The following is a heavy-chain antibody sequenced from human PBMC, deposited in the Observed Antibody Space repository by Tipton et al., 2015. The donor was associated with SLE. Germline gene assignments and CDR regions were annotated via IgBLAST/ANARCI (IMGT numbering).Heavy chain of an antibody. J-gene: IGHJ6*02. CDR1: GGFISGYY. CDR2: IYTSGST. Sequence: TLSLTCSVSGGFISGYYWSWIRQPAGKGLEWIGRIYTSGSTNYNPSLKSRVTISVDTSKNQFSLKLSSVTAADTAVYYCARGMVTWRGAIIGVDVWGQGTTVNVSS. D-gene: IGHD2-21*02. CDR3: ARGMVTWRGAIIGVDV. V-gene: IGHV4-4*07.